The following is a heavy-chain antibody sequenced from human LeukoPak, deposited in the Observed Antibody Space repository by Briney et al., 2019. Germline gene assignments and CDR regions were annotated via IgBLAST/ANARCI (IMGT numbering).Heavy chain of an antibody. CDR2: IYRGGST. D-gene: IGHD1-1*01. Sequence: PGGSLRLSCAASGFTVSSNYVSWVRQAPGKGLEWVSTIYRGGSTYYADSVKGRFTISRDNSKNTVYLQINTLRVEDTAVYSCARGGLETAVKYFFDYWGQGTLITVSS. V-gene: IGHV3-66*01. J-gene: IGHJ4*02. CDR1: GFTVSSNY. CDR3: ARGGLETAVKYFFDY.